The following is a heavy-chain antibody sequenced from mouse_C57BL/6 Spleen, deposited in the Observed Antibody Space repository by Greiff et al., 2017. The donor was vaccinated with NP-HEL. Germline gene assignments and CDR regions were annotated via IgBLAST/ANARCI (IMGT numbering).Heavy chain of an antibody. CDR3: ARSPSDGYYIDY. V-gene: IGHV1-82*01. D-gene: IGHD2-3*01. Sequence: VQLQQSGPELVKPGASVKISCKASGYAFSSSWMNWVKQRPGKGLEWIGRIYPGDGDTNYNGKFKGKATLTADKSSSTAYMQLSSLTSEDSAVYFCARSPSDGYYIDYWGQGTTLTVSS. CDR2: IYPGDGDT. J-gene: IGHJ2*01. CDR1: GYAFSSSW.